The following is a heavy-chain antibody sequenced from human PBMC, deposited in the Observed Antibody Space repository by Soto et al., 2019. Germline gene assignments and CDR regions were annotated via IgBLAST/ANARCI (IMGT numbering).Heavy chain of an antibody. V-gene: IGHV3-9*01. D-gene: IGHD6-13*01. J-gene: IGHJ6*02. CDR2: INWNSGTM. Sequence: EVQLVESGGGLVQPGRSLRLSCAASGFTFGDYAMHWVRQAPGKGLEWVSGINWNSGTMCYADSVKGRFTISRDNSKNSLYLPMNSLRAEDTALYYCAKDISWNYEGMDVWGQGTTVTVSS. CDR1: GFTFGDYA. CDR3: AKDISWNYEGMDV.